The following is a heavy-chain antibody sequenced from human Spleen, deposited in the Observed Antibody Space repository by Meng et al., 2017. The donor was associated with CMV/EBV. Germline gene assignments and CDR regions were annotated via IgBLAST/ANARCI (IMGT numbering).Heavy chain of an antibody. V-gene: IGHV3-30-3*01. CDR2: ISYDGSNK. J-gene: IGHJ6*02. D-gene: IGHD2-15*01. CDR1: GFTFSSYA. CDR3: ARDRYCSGGSCSSYSYGMDV. Sequence: GESLKISCAASGFTFSSYAMHWVRQAPGKGLEWLAVISYDGSNKYYADSVKGRLTISRDNSENTLYLQMNSLRGEDTAVYYCARDRYCSGGSCSSYSYGMDVWGQGTTVTVSS.